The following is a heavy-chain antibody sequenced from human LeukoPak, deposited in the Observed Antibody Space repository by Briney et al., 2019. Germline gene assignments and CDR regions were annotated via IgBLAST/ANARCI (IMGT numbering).Heavy chain of an antibody. CDR3: TTDLWN. Sequence: GGSLRLSCRGSGFIFGDYAMSWAGQAPGKGLEWVGRIKSKTDGGTTDYAAPVKGRFTISRDDSKNTLYLQMNSLKSEDTAVYFCTTDLWNWGQGTLVTVSS. CDR1: GFIFGDYA. D-gene: IGHD3-10*01. J-gene: IGHJ4*02. V-gene: IGHV3-15*01. CDR2: IKSKTDGGTT.